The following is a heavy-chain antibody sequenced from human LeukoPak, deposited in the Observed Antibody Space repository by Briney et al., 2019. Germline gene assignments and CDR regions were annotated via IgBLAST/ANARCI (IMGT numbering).Heavy chain of an antibody. Sequence: APVKVSCKSSGYSFTSYSMHWVRQAPGQGLEWMGIINPTDGSASYAQKFQGRVTMTRDMSTSTVYMDLRSLRSDDRAVYFCARGHGSGSTNWFDPWGQGTLVTVSS. V-gene: IGHV1-46*01. D-gene: IGHD3-10*01. CDR1: GYSFTSYS. CDR3: ARGHGSGSTNWFDP. CDR2: INPTDGSA. J-gene: IGHJ5*02.